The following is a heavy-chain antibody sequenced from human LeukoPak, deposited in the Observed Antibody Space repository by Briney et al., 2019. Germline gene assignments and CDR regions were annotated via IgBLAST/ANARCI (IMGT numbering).Heavy chain of an antibody. CDR1: GFTFSSYA. V-gene: IGHV3-30*18. CDR3: AKDRIAAAGSNWFDP. CDR2: ISYDGSNK. Sequence: GGSLRLSCAASGFTFSSYAMSWVRQAPGKGLEWVAVISYDGSNKYYADSVKGRFTISRDNSENTLYLQMNSLRAEDTAVYYCAKDRIAAAGSNWFDPWGQGTLVTVSS. D-gene: IGHD6-13*01. J-gene: IGHJ5*02.